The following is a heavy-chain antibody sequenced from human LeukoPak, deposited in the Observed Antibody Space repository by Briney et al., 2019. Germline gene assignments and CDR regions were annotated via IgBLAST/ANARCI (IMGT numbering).Heavy chain of an antibody. J-gene: IGHJ4*02. CDR1: GGSFSGYY. CDR3: ARHPRKSYYYGSGSFDY. V-gene: IGHV4-34*01. CDR2: INHSGST. D-gene: IGHD3-10*01. Sequence: KPSETLSLTCAVYGGSFSGYYWSWIRQPPGKGLEWIGEINHSGSTNYNPSLKSRVTISVDTSKNQFSLKLSSVTAADTAVYYCARHPRKSYYYGSGSFDYWGQGTLVTVSS.